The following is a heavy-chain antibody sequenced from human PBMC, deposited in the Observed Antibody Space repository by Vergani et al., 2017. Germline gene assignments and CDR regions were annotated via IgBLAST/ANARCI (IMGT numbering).Heavy chain of an antibody. CDR1: GGTFSSYA. Sequence: QVQLVQSGAEVKKPGSSVKVSCKASGGTFSSYAISWVRQAPGQGLEWMGGIIPIFGTANYAQKFQGRVTITVDESTSTAYMELSSLRSEDTAVYYCARAPGYCSSTSCFRHAFDIWGQGTMVTVSS. CDR2: IIPIFGTA. V-gene: IGHV1-69*13. J-gene: IGHJ3*02. D-gene: IGHD2-2*01. CDR3: ARAPGYCSSTSCFRHAFDI.